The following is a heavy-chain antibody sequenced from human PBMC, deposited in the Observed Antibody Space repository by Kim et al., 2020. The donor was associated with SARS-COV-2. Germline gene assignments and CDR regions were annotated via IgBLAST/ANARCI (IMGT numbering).Heavy chain of an antibody. Sequence: GGSLRLSCVASGFTFNNYAMHWVRQAPGKGLEWVAVISYDGSNIYYADSVKGRFTISRDNSKNTLYLQMNSLRVEDTAMYYCAKVQSYFYGSPRQGFDYWGQGTLVTVSS. CDR2: ISYDGSNI. D-gene: IGHD3-10*01. CDR3: AKVQSYFYGSPRQGFDY. CDR1: GFTFNNYA. J-gene: IGHJ4*02. V-gene: IGHV3-30*18.